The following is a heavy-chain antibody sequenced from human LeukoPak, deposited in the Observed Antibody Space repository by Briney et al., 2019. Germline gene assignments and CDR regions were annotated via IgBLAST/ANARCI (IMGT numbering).Heavy chain of an antibody. CDR3: ARAMGGAGTVTDY. V-gene: IGHV4-59*01. D-gene: IGHD6-13*01. CDR1: GXSIKSYY. Sequence: SETLSLTCTVSGXSIKSYYWSWIRQPPGKGLEWIGQIYYSGSTNYNPSLKSRVTISLDTSKNQFSLKLNSVTAADTAVYYCARAMGGAGTVTDYWGQGTLVTVSS. J-gene: IGHJ4*02. CDR2: IYYSGST.